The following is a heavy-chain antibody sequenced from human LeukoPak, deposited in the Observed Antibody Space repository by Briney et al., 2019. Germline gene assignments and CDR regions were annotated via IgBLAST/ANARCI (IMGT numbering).Heavy chain of an antibody. Sequence: SETLSLTCAVSGASIPSTNWWTWVRQPPGKGLDWIGEISPSGSPNCNPSLKSRVTISIDKSKNQFSLKLTSVTAADTAMYYCAQIWGFWGQGTLVTVSS. CDR2: ISPSGSP. J-gene: IGHJ4*02. CDR1: GASIPSTNW. V-gene: IGHV4-4*02. CDR3: AQIWGF. D-gene: IGHD3-16*01.